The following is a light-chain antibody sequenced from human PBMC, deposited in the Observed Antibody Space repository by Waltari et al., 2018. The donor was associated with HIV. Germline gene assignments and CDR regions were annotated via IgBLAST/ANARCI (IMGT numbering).Light chain of an antibody. CDR3: QSYDSALSGSV. J-gene: IGLJ2*01. Sequence: QSVLTQPPSVSGAPGQRVTISCTGSSSNIGAGYDVHWYQQLPGTAPKLVIYANEQRPSGVPDRFSGSKSGTSASLAITGLQAEDDADYYCQSYDSALSGSVFGGGTKLTVL. CDR1: SSNIGAGYD. CDR2: ANE. V-gene: IGLV1-40*01.